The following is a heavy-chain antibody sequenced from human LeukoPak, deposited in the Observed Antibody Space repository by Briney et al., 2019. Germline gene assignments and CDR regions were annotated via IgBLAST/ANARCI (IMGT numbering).Heavy chain of an antibody. Sequence: GGSLRLSCTASGFTFGDYAMSWVRQAPGKGLEWVGFIRSKAYGGTTEYAASVKGRFTISRDDSKSIAYLQMNSLTPEDTAVYYCTRAPVGAKLRSFASWGQETLAPVS. V-gene: IGHV3-49*04. D-gene: IGHD1-26*01. CDR2: IRSKAYGGTT. J-gene: IGHJ4*02. CDR3: TRAPVGAKLRSFAS. CDR1: GFTFGDYA.